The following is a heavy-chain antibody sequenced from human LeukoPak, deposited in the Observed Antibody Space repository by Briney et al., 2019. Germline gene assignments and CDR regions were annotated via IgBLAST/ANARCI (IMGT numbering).Heavy chain of an antibody. CDR1: GYTFTAHY. J-gene: IGHJ3*01. CDR2: INPNSGDT. V-gene: IGHV1-2*04. D-gene: IGHD5-18*01. Sequence: ASVKVSCKASGYTFTAHYLHWVRQAPGQGLEWMGWINPNSGDTNYAQKFQGWVTMTRDTSISTAYMELNRLKSDDTALYCCARGEGWGDTDTFFFWGQGTMVTVSS. CDR3: ARGEGWGDTDTFFF.